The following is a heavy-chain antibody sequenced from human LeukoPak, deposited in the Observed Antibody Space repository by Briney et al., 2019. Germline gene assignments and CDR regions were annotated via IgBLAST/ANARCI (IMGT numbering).Heavy chain of an antibody. CDR3: ARHSIAAARNWFDP. Sequence: SETLSLTCTVSGGSISSYYWSWIRQPPGKGLEWIGYIYYSGSTNYNPSLKSRVTISLDTSKNQFSLKLSSVTAADTAVYYCARHSIAAARNWFDPWGQGTLVTVSS. CDR2: IYYSGST. J-gene: IGHJ5*02. V-gene: IGHV4-59*01. D-gene: IGHD6-13*01. CDR1: GGSISSYY.